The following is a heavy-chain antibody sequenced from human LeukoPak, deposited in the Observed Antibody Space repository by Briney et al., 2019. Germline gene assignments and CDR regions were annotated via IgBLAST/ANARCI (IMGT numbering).Heavy chain of an antibody. D-gene: IGHD2-2*01. CDR3: ARVSVVPSLYFDL. CDR1: GGSISSYY. Sequence: SETLSLTCTVSGGSISSYYWSWIRQPPGKGLEWIGYIYYSGSTNYNPSLKSRVTISVDTSKNQFSLKLSSVTAADTAVYYCARVSVVPSLYFDLWGRGTLVTASS. V-gene: IGHV4-59*01. J-gene: IGHJ2*01. CDR2: IYYSGST.